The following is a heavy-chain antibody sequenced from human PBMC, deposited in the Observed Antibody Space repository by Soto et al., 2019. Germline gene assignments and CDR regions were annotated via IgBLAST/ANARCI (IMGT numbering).Heavy chain of an antibody. CDR1: GGSINGGDYY. J-gene: IGHJ5*02. D-gene: IGHD5-18*01. Sequence: QVQLQESGPGLVKSSQTLSLTCTVSGGSINGGDYYWSWIRQPPGKGLEWIGYIYYSGSTYYKPSLKSRLTISVDTSKNQVSLKLSSVTAADTAVYYCARFNSYGNWFDPWGQGTLVTVSS. V-gene: IGHV4-30-4*01. CDR3: ARFNSYGNWFDP. CDR2: IYYSGST.